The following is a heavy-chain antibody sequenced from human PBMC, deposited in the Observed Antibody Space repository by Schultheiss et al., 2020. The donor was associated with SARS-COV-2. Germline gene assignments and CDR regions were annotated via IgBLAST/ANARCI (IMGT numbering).Heavy chain of an antibody. CDR1: GFTFSSYS. J-gene: IGHJ6*02. CDR3: ARHGRGRYYYGMDV. CDR2: INSDGSST. Sequence: GGSLRLSCAASGFTFSSYSMNWVRQAPGKGLVWVSRINSDGSSTSYADSVKGRFTISRDNAKNTLYLQMNSLRAEDTAVYYCARHGRGRYYYGMDVWGQGTTVTVS. V-gene: IGHV3-74*01.